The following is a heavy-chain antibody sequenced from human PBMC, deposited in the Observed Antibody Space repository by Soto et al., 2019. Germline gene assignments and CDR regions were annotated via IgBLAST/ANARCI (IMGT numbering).Heavy chain of an antibody. V-gene: IGHV3-15*01. J-gene: IGHJ4*02. D-gene: IGHD6-13*01. CDR1: GFTFSNTW. CDR2: IKSKTDGGTT. CDR3: TTGPMRYSSSWYRGDY. Sequence: PGGSLRLSCAASGFTFSNTWMSWVRLAPGKGLEWVGRIKSKTDGGTTDYAAPVKGRFTISRDDSKNTLYLQMNSLKTEDTAVYYCTTGPMRYSSSWYRGDYWGQGTLVTVSS.